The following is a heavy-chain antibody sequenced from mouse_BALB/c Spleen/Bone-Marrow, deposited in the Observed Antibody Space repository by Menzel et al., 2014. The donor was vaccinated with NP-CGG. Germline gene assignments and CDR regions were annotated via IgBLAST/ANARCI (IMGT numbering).Heavy chain of an antibody. D-gene: IGHD1-1*01. CDR2: ISSGGSYT. CDR1: GFTFSSYA. V-gene: IGHV5-9-3*01. Sequence: EVKLVESGGGLVKPGGSLKLSCAASGFTFSSYAMSWVRQTPEKRLVWVATISSGGSYTYYPDSVKGRFTISRDNAKNTLYLQMSSLRSEDTAMYYCARPHYYGSSWFAYWGQGTLVTVSA. J-gene: IGHJ3*01. CDR3: ARPHYYGSSWFAY.